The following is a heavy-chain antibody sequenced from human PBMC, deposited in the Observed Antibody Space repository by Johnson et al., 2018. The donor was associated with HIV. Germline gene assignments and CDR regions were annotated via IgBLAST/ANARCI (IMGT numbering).Heavy chain of an antibody. CDR2: INNDGGST. J-gene: IGHJ3*02. V-gene: IGHV3-43D*03. CDR1: GFTFNAHW. Sequence: LLVESGGGLVQPGGSLRLSCAVSGFTFNAHWMHWVRQAPGKGLVWVARINNDGGSTYYADSVKGRFTISRDNSKNSLYLQMNSLRAEDTALYYCAKTALFQSIWDAFDIWGQGTMVTVSS. CDR3: AKTALFQSIWDAFDI. D-gene: IGHD3-10*01.